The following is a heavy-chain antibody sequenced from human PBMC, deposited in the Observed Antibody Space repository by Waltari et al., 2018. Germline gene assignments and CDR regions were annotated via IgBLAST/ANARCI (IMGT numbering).Heavy chain of an antibody. D-gene: IGHD6-13*01. CDR1: GGSISSYY. CDR3: ARSNSSSWYEDAFDI. J-gene: IGHJ3*02. CDR2: IYTSGST. V-gene: IGHV4-4*07. Sequence: QVQLQESGPGLVKPSETLSLTCTVSGGSISSYYWSWIRQPAGKGLEWIGRIYTSGSTNYNPSLKSRVTMSVDTSKNQFSLKLSSVTAADTAVYYCARSNSSSWYEDAFDIWGQGTMVTVSS.